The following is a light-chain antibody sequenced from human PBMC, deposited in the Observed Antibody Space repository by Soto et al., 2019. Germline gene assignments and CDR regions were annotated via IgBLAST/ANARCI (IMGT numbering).Light chain of an antibody. V-gene: IGKV3-15*01. Sequence: EIVMTQSPATLSVSPGERVTLSCRPSQTISSNLAWYQQKPGQAPRLLIFGASTRAADIPDRFTGSGFGTEFTLTISSLQSGDCAVYFCQHYNDWPTFGQGTRVEVK. J-gene: IGKJ1*01. CDR2: GAS. CDR1: QTISSN. CDR3: QHYNDWPT.